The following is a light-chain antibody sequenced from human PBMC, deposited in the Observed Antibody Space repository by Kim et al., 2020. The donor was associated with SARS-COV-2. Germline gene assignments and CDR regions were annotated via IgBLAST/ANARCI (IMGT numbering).Light chain of an antibody. Sequence: SYELTQPPSVSVSPGQTASITCSGDKLGDKYACWYQQKPGQSPVLVIYQDSKRPSGIHERFSGSNSGNTATLTISGTQAMDEADYYCQAWDSSNWVFGGG. CDR2: QDS. CDR1: KLGDKY. CDR3: QAWDSSNWV. V-gene: IGLV3-1*01. J-gene: IGLJ3*02.